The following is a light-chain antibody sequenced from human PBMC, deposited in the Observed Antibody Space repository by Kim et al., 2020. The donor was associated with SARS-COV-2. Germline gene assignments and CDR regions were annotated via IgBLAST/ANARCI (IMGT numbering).Light chain of an antibody. V-gene: IGKV1-5*03. CDR2: KAS. J-gene: IGKJ1*01. Sequence: IQMTQSPSTLSASVGDRVTITCRASQSVTNWLAWYQQKPGKAPKLLSYKASTLEDGVPSRFSGRGSGTEFTLTISSLQPDDFGTYYCQQYHSYRSFGQGTKVDIK. CDR1: QSVTNW. CDR3: QQYHSYRS.